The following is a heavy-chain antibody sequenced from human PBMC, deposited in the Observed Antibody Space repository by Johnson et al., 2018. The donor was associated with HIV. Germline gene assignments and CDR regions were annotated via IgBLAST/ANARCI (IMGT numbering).Heavy chain of an antibody. V-gene: IGHV3-30-3*01. CDR2: ISYDGSNK. Sequence: QMQLVESGGGVVQPGRSLRLSCAASGFTFSSYAMHWVRQAPGKGLEWVAVISYDGSNKYYADSVKGRFTISRDNSKNTLYLRMNSLRAEDTAVYYCARDGWGSRGWDDAFDIWGQGTMVTVSS. CDR3: ARDGWGSRGWDDAFDI. D-gene: IGHD6-19*01. CDR1: GFTFSSYA. J-gene: IGHJ3*02.